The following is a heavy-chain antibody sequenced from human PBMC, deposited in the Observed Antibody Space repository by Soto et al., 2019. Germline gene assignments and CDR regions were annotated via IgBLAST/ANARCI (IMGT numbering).Heavy chain of an antibody. CDR2: IYYSGST. J-gene: IGHJ5*02. D-gene: IGHD2-2*01. CDR1: GGSISSGGYY. Sequence: SETLSLTCTVSGGSISSGGYYWSWIRQHPGKGLEWIGYIYYSGSTYYNPSLKSRVTISVDTSKNQFSLKLSSVTAADTAVYYCARDRPNYCSSTSCYFPVSGFDPWGQATLVTVSS. CDR3: ARDRPNYCSSTSCYFPVSGFDP. V-gene: IGHV4-31*03.